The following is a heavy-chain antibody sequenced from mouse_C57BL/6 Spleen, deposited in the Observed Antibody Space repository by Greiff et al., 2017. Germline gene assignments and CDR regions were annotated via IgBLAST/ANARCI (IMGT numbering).Heavy chain of an antibody. CDR1: GYTFTSYW. CDR3: ASEGHYGNYFDY. V-gene: IGHV1-55*01. CDR2: IYPGSGST. Sequence: QVQLKESGAELVKPGASVKMSCKASGYTFTSYWISWVKQRPGQGLEWIGDIYPGSGSTNYNEKFKSKATLTVDTSSSTAYIQLSSLTSEDSAVYCCASEGHYGNYFDYWGQGTTLTVSS. J-gene: IGHJ2*01. D-gene: IGHD2-1*01.